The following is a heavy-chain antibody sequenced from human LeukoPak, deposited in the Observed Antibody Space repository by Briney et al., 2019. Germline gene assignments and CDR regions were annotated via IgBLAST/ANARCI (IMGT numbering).Heavy chain of an antibody. V-gene: IGHV4-4*07. CDR2: IYTSWST. J-gene: IGHJ4*02. CDR3: ARGSGYSYGYPFDY. CDR1: GGSISNYY. Sequence: SETLSLTCIVSGGSISNYYWSWIRQPAGKGLEWIGRIYTSWSTNYNPSLKSRVTMSVDTSKNQFSLKLTSVSAADTAVYYCARGSGYSYGYPFDYWGQGTLVSVSS. D-gene: IGHD5-18*01.